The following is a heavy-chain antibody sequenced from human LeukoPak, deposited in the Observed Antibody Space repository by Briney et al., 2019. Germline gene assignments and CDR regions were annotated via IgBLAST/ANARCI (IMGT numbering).Heavy chain of an antibody. CDR2: IYPGESDT. V-gene: IGHV5-51*01. Sequence: GESLKISCQASGYSFMTYWIGWVRQMPGKGLEWMAIIYPGESDTKYSPSFQDQVTISADKSINTAYLHWRSLKASDTAMYYCARLSMIDTFDIWGLGTVVTVSS. CDR1: GYSFMTYW. J-gene: IGHJ3*02. D-gene: IGHD3-22*01. CDR3: ARLSMIDTFDI.